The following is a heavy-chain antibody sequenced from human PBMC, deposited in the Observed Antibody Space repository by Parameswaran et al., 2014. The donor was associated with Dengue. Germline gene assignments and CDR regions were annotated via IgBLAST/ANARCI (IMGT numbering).Heavy chain of an antibody. V-gene: IGHV4-38-2*02. J-gene: IGHJ4*02. Sequence: LSCTVSGYSISSDYFWGWIRQPPGKGLEWIGNIYHSGSTYYNPSLKSRVTISVDTSKNQFSLKLNSVTAADTAVYYCARDDPTMEPPHFDYWGQGLLVTVSS. D-gene: IGHD5-18*01. CDR2: IYHSGST. CDR3: ARDDPTMEPPHFDY. CDR1: GYSISSDYF.